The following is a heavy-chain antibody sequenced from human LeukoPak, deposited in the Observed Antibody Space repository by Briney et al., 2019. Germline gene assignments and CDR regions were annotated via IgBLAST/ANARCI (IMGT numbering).Heavy chain of an antibody. J-gene: IGHJ4*01. V-gene: IGHV3-30-3*01. D-gene: IGHD3-22*01. CDR3: ARYRTHYDSSGLDY. CDR2: ISYDGSNK. Sequence: GGSLRLSCAASGFTFSSYAMHWVRQAPGKGQEWVAVISYDGSNKYYADSVKGRFTISRDNSKNTLYLQMNSLRAEDTAVYYCARYRTHYDSSGLDYWGQEPWSPSPQ. CDR1: GFTFSSYA.